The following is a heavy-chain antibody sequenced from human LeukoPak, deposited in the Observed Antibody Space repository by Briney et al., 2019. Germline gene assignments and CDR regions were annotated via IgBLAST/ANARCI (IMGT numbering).Heavy chain of an antibody. Sequence: GGSLRLSCAASGFTFSSYSMNWARQAPGKGLEWVSYISSSSSTIYYADSVKGRFTISRDNAKNSLYLQMNSLRDEDTAVYYCALRFMIFGSYGSNWFDPWGQGTLVTVSS. D-gene: IGHD3/OR15-3a*01. CDR1: GFTFSSYS. CDR3: ALRFMIFGSYGSNWFDP. J-gene: IGHJ5*02. V-gene: IGHV3-48*02. CDR2: ISSSSSTI.